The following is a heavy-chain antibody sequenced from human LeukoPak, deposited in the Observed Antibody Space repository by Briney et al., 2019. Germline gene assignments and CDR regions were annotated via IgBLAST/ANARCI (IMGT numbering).Heavy chain of an antibody. J-gene: IGHJ3*02. V-gene: IGHV4-59*08. CDR2: IYYSGST. Sequence: SETLSLTCTVSGGSISSYYWSWIRQPPGKGLEWIGYIYYSGSTNYNPSLKSRVTISIDTSKNQFSLKLTSLTAADTAVYYCAKSARGHNPRGWEPDAFDIWGQGTMVTVSS. CDR1: GGSISSYY. CDR3: AKSARGHNPRGWEPDAFDI. D-gene: IGHD6-19*01.